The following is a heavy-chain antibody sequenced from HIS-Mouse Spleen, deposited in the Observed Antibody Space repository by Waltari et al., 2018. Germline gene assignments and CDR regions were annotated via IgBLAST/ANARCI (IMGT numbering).Heavy chain of an antibody. CDR3: AGGVGSSWYYVDY. CDR1: GFTVSSNY. Sequence: EVQLVESGGGLIQPGGSLRLSCAASGFTVSSNYMSWVRQAPGKGLEWVSVIYSGGSTYYADSVKGRFTISRDNSKNTLYLKMNSLRAEDTAVYYCAGGVGSSWYYVDYWGQGTLVTVSS. D-gene: IGHD6-13*01. J-gene: IGHJ4*02. CDR2: IYSGGST. V-gene: IGHV3-53*01.